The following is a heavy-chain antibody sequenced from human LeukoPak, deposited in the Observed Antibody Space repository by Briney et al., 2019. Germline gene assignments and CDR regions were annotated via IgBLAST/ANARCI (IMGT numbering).Heavy chain of an antibody. J-gene: IGHJ6*02. CDR1: GGIFSSYA. CDR3: ARTYSSSPLFYYYYGMDV. V-gene: IGHV1-69*04. CDR2: IIPILGIA. Sequence: ASVKVSCKASGGIFSSYAISWVRQAPGQGLEWMGRIIPILGIANYAQKFQGRVTITADKSTSTAYMELSSLRSEDTAVYYCARTYSSSPLFYYYYGMDVWGQGTTVTVSS. D-gene: IGHD6-6*01.